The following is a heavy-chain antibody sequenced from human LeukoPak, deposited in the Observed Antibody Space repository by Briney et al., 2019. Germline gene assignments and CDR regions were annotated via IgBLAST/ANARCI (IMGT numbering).Heavy chain of an antibody. CDR2: ISYDGSNK. V-gene: IGHV3-30*03. J-gene: IGHJ3*02. Sequence: GRSLRLSCAASGFTFSSYGMHWVRQAPGKGLEWVAVISYDGSNKYYADSVKGRFTISRDNSKNTLYPQMNSLRAEDTAVYYCARVTGYSSGWDVAAFDIWGQGTMVTVSS. CDR1: GFTFSSYG. D-gene: IGHD6-19*01. CDR3: ARVTGYSSGWDVAAFDI.